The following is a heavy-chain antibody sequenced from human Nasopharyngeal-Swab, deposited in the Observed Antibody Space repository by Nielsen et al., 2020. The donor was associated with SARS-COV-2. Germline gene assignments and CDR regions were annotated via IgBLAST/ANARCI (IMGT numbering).Heavy chain of an antibody. D-gene: IGHD2-15*01. CDR1: GYTFTSYY. CDR3: ARDRVAATPFGGPEWSFDS. Sequence: ASVKVSCKASGYTFTSYYMHWVRQAPGQGLEGMGIINPSGGSTSYAQKFQGRVTMTRDTSTSTVYMELSSLRSEYTAVYYCARDRVAATPFGGPEWSFDSWGQGTLVTVSS. J-gene: IGHJ4*01. V-gene: IGHV1-46*01. CDR2: INPSGGST.